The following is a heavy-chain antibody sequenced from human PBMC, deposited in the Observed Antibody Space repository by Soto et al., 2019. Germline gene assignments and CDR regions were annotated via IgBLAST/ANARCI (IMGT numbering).Heavy chain of an antibody. CDR2: ISGSGGST. CDR1: GFTFSSYA. D-gene: IGHD2-15*01. J-gene: IGHJ4*02. CDR3: AKDLPFVVVVAATGEGY. Sequence: GGSLRLSCAASGFTFSSYAMSWVRQAPGKGLEWVSAISGSGGSTYYADSVKGRFTISRDNSKNTLYLQMNSLRAEDTAVYYCAKDLPFVVVVAATGEGYWGQGTLVTVSS. V-gene: IGHV3-23*01.